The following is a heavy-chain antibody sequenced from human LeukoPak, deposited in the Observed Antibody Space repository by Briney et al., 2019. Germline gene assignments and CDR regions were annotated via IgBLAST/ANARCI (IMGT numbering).Heavy chain of an antibody. J-gene: IGHJ6*02. CDR2: IYPCDSDT. Sequence: GESLKISCKGSGYSFTSYWIGWVRQMPGKGLEWMGIIYPCDSDTRYSPSFQGQVTISADKSISTAYLQWSSLKASDTAMYYCARLTMVRGRYGYGMDVWGQGTTVTVSS. D-gene: IGHD3-10*01. V-gene: IGHV5-51*01. CDR1: GYSFTSYW. CDR3: ARLTMVRGRYGYGMDV.